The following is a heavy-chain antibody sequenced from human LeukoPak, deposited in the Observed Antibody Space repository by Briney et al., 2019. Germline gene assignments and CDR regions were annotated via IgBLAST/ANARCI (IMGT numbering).Heavy chain of an antibody. Sequence: GASVKVSCKASGGTFSSYAISWVRQAPGQGLEWMGWINPNSGGTNYAQKFQGRVTMTRDTSISTAYMELSRLRSDDTAVYYCARVMDSSGWYAYFDYWGQGTLVTVSS. V-gene: IGHV1-2*02. D-gene: IGHD6-19*01. CDR1: GGTFSSYA. CDR3: ARVMDSSGWYAYFDY. CDR2: INPNSGGT. J-gene: IGHJ4*02.